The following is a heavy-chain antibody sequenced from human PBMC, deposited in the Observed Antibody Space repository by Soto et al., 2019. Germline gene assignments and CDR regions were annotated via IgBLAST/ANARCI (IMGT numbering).Heavy chain of an antibody. CDR1: GFTFSSYW. J-gene: IGHJ4*02. D-gene: IGHD3-10*01. CDR2: IKQDGSEK. V-gene: IGHV3-7*01. Sequence: GGSLSLSCAASGFTFSSYWMSWVRQAPGKGLEWVANIKQDGSEKYYVDSVKGRFTISRDNAKNSLYLQMNSLRAEDTAVYYCARDKLLWFGEPNLGYWGQGTLVTVSS. CDR3: ARDKLLWFGEPNLGY.